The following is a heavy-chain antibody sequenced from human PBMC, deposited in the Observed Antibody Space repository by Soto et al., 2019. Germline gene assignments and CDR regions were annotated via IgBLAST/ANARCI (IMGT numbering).Heavy chain of an antibody. Sequence: PGGSLRLSCVASGFTFSSYAMSWVRQAPGKGLEWVSAISGSGGSTYYADSVKGRFTISRDNSKNTLYLQMNSLRAEDTAVYYCAKPPINYDSSGYFFDYWGQGTRGTVSP. CDR1: GFTFSSYA. D-gene: IGHD3-22*01. J-gene: IGHJ4*02. V-gene: IGHV3-23*01. CDR3: AKPPINYDSSGYFFDY. CDR2: ISGSGGST.